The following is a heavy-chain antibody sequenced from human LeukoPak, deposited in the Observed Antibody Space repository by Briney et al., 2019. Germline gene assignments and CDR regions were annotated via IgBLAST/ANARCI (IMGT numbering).Heavy chain of an antibody. V-gene: IGHV3-33*01. CDR3: ARGERHSYGQYYYYGMDV. CDR2: IWYDGGNK. Sequence: QPGGSLRLSCAASGFTFSSYGMHWVRQAPGKGLEWVAVIWYDGGNKYYADSVKGRFTISRDNSKNSLYLQMNSLRAEDTAVYYCARGERHSYGQYYYYGMDVWGQGTTVTVSS. CDR1: GFTFSSYG. J-gene: IGHJ6*02. D-gene: IGHD5-18*01.